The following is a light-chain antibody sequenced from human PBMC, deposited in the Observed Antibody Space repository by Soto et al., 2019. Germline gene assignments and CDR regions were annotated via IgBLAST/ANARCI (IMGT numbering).Light chain of an antibody. Sequence: QSALTQPPSASGSPGESVTISCTGTKNDIGLYDFVSWYQRHPGKAPRLIIYEVVQRPSGVPDRFSGSKSGNTASLTVSGLPAADGADYFCKSSAGSNTYVFGSGTKVTV. J-gene: IGLJ6*01. CDR3: KSSAGSNTYV. CDR2: EVV. CDR1: KNDIGLYDF. V-gene: IGLV2-8*01.